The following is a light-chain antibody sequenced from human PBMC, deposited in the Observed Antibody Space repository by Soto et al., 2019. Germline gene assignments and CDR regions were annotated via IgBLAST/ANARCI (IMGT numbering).Light chain of an antibody. CDR2: DTS. Sequence: EIGLTQASTTPSLSPGEKATLSCRASQSVSIYLAWYQQKPGQSPRLLIYDTSSRATGIRSRFSGSGSGTDFTLTILGLEHEDLAGDYCQRRTSWPTTFGQGTKVDIK. V-gene: IGKV3-11*01. CDR3: QRRTSWPTT. J-gene: IGKJ1*01. CDR1: QSVSIY.